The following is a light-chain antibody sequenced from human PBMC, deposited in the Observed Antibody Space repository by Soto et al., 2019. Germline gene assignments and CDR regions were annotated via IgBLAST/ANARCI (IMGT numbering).Light chain of an antibody. V-gene: IGKV1-5*03. J-gene: IGKJ1*01. CDR2: KAS. CDR3: QQYKDYSWT. CDR1: QSIGIW. Sequence: IQTTQSPSTLSASVGDRVAITCRASQSIGIWLAWYQQKPGKAPRFLIYKASTLESGVPSRFSGSGSGTEFTLTISSLQPEDFGSYYCQQYKDYSWTFGQGTKVEIK.